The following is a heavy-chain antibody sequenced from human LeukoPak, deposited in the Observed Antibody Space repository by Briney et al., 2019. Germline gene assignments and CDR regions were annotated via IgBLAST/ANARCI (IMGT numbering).Heavy chain of an antibody. D-gene: IGHD2-2*01. CDR2: ISAYNGNT. CDR3: ARELKIVVVPAAMYYYYGMDV. J-gene: IGHJ6*04. Sequence: ASVKVSCKASGYTFTSYGISWVRQAPGQGLEWVGWISAYNGNTNYAQELQGRVTMTTDTSTSTAYMELRSLRSDDTAVYYCARELKIVVVPAAMYYYYGMDVWGKGTTVTVSS. CDR1: GYTFTSYG. V-gene: IGHV1-18*04.